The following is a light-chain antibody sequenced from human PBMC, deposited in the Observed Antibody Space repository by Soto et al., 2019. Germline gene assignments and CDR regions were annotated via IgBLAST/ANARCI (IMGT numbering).Light chain of an antibody. CDR3: QQSYSTPIT. CDR1: QSISFY. CDR2: AAS. J-gene: IGKJ5*01. V-gene: IGKV1-39*01. Sequence: DLQMTQSPSSLSASVGDRVTITCRASQSISFYLNWYQQEPGNAPKVLIYAASNLQTGVPSRFSGSGSGTDFTLTINSLQPEDFATYSCQQSYSTPITFGQGTRLEIK.